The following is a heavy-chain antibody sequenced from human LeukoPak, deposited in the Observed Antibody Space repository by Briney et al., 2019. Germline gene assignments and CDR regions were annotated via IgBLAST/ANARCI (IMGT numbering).Heavy chain of an antibody. Sequence: GGSQRLSCAGSGFTFRSYSMNWVRQAPGKGLEWVSSISSSQTNTSYINSVKGRFIISRDNAKNSLYLQINSLTVEDTAIYYCARGSDYIWGTYRPWYFDYWGQGALVTVSS. D-gene: IGHD3-16*02. CDR3: ARGSDYIWGTYRPWYFDY. CDR1: GFTFRSYS. V-gene: IGHV3-21*01. J-gene: IGHJ4*02. CDR2: ISSSQTNT.